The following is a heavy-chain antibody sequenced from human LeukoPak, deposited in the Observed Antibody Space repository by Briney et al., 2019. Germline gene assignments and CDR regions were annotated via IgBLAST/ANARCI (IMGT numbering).Heavy chain of an antibody. D-gene: IGHD2-2*02. CDR1: GFTFSSYA. J-gene: IGHJ4*02. V-gene: IGHV3-30*04. CDR3: AREGVRVVPAAITF. CDR2: ISYDGSNK. Sequence: GGSLRLSCAASGFTFSSYAMHWVRQAPGKGLEWVAVISYDGSNKYYADSVKGRFTISRDNSKNTLYLQMNSLRAEDTAVYYCAREGVRVVPAAITFWGQGTLVTVSS.